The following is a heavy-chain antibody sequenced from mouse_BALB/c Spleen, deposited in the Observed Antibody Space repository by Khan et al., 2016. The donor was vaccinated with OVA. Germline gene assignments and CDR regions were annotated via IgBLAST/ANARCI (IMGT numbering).Heavy chain of an antibody. D-gene: IGHD2-14*01. Sequence: VQLQESGAELARPGASVKMSCKASGYTFTSYTIHWIKKRPGQGLEWIGYINPSNDYTNYNQKFKDKATLTTDKSSPTAYLRLSSLTSDDSAVYTCVRDGAYHRNDGWFAYWGQGTLVTVSA. CDR1: GYTFTSYT. J-gene: IGHJ3*01. CDR3: VRDGAYHRNDGWFAY. CDR2: INPSNDYT. V-gene: IGHV1-4*01.